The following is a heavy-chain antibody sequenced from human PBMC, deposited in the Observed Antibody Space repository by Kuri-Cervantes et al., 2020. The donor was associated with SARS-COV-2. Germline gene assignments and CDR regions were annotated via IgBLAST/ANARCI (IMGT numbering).Heavy chain of an antibody. J-gene: IGHJ4*02. Sequence: GGSLRLSCAASGFTFSSYSMNWVRQAPGKGLEWVSYINSSSSTIYYADSVKGRFTISRDNAKNSLYLQMNSLRAEDTAVYYCARVEGISLDYWGQGTLVTVSS. CDR1: GFTFSSYS. CDR2: INSSSSTI. CDR3: ARVEGISLDY. D-gene: IGHD3-3*01. V-gene: IGHV3-48*01.